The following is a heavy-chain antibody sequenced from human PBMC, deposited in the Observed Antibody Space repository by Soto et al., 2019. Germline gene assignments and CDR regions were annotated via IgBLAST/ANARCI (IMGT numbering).Heavy chain of an antibody. Sequence: QVQLQESGPGLVKPSGTLSLTCAVSGDSISRSYWWSWVRQLPGKGLEWIGEIYHSGSTIYNPSLQSLVTLSVDKSKNEFSLKMSSVTDAASAVYCCTIKIGQLLADGFNIWGQGIIVTASS. CDR3: TIKIGQLLADGFNI. V-gene: IGHV4-4*01. J-gene: IGHJ3*02. CDR2: IYHSGST. D-gene: IGHD3-10*01. CDR1: GDSISRSYW.